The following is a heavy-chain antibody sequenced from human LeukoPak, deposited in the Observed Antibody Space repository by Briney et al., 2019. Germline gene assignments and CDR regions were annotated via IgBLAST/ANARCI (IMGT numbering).Heavy chain of an antibody. CDR2: IYYSGST. V-gene: IGHV4-59*01. CDR3: ARDRGNGIDP. Sequence: SETLSLTCTVPGGSISSYYWSWIRQPPGKGLEWIGYIYYSGSTNYNPSLKSRVTISVDTSKNQFSLKLSSVTAADTAVYYCARDRGNGIDPWGQGTLVTVSS. CDR1: GGSISSYY. J-gene: IGHJ5*02. D-gene: IGHD3-10*01.